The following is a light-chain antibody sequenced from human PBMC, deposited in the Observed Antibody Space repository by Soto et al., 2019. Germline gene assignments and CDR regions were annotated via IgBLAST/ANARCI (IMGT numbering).Light chain of an antibody. Sequence: EIVLPQSPGTLSLSPGERVTLSCRASQSVTSRHLAWYQQKPGQAPRLLIFAASGRPPTIPSRFSGSGSGTDFTLTISRLEAEDFAVYFCQQYHTSPYTFGQGTRLEIK. J-gene: IGKJ2*01. CDR3: QQYHTSPYT. CDR2: AAS. CDR1: QSVTSRH. V-gene: IGKV3-20*01.